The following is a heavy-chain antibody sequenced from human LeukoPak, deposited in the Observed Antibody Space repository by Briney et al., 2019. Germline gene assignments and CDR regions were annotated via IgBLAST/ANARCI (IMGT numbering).Heavy chain of an antibody. Sequence: GGSLRLSCAASGFTFSSYAMHWVRQVRGKGLEYVSAISSNGGSTYYANSVKGRFTISRDNSKNTLYLQMGSLRAEDMAVYYCARGVWVFDYWGQGTLVTVSS. J-gene: IGHJ4*02. CDR3: ARGVWVFDY. CDR1: GFTFSSYA. D-gene: IGHD7-27*01. V-gene: IGHV3-64*01. CDR2: ISSNGGST.